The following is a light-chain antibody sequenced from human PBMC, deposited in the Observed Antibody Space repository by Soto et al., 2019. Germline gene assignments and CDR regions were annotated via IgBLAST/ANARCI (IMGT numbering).Light chain of an antibody. CDR3: QKYDSAPLT. CDR2: GAS. Sequence: DIQMTQSPSSLTASIGDRVTISCRASQGFSNSLAWYQQKPGKVPTLLIYGASILQSGVPSRFSGSGSGTEFTLTISCLQPEDVPTYFCQKYDSAPLTFGGGTKVEIK. CDR1: QGFSNS. V-gene: IGKV1-27*01. J-gene: IGKJ4*01.